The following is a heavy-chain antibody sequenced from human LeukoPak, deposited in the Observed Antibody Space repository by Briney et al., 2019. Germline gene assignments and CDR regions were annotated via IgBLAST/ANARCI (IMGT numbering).Heavy chain of an antibody. Sequence: GGSLRLSCAASGFTFSSHAMTWVRQAPGKGLQWVSSISISGDSTYYADSVKGRFTISRDNAKNSLYLQMSSLRAEDTALYHCARISGSGLLRDAFDIWGQGTMVTVSS. V-gene: IGHV3-23*01. J-gene: IGHJ3*02. CDR3: ARISGSGLLRDAFDI. CDR2: ISISGDST. CDR1: GFTFSSHA. D-gene: IGHD1-26*01.